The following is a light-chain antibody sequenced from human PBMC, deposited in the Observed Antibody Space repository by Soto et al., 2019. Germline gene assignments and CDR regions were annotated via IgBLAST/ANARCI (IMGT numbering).Light chain of an antibody. Sequence: DIQLTHSASTLSASVGDRVTIPCRASQSTSSYLAWYQQKPGKAPKLLIYQASSLENGVPSRFSGSGSGTEFSLTISSLQPDDFATYYCQQYSSHSTFGQGTKVDI. CDR3: QQYSSHST. CDR2: QAS. V-gene: IGKV1-5*03. CDR1: QSTSSY. J-gene: IGKJ1*01.